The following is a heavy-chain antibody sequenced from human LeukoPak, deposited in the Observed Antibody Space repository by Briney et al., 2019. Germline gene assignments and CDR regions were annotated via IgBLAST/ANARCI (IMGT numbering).Heavy chain of an antibody. D-gene: IGHD1-26*01. Sequence: PSETLSLTCTVSGYSISSGYYWGWIRQPPGKGLEWIGSIYRSGTTYYNPSLKSRVTISVDTSKNQFSLKVSSVTAADTAVYYCAREDSGSYPKYYYYMDVWGKGTTVTVSS. CDR2: IYRSGTT. CDR3: AREDSGSYPKYYYYMDV. V-gene: IGHV4-38-2*02. CDR1: GYSISSGYY. J-gene: IGHJ6*03.